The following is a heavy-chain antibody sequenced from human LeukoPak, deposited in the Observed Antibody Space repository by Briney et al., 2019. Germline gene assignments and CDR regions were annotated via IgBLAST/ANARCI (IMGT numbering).Heavy chain of an antibody. D-gene: IGHD4/OR15-4a*01. CDR3: ARRGDYGDAFDI. J-gene: IGHJ3*02. V-gene: IGHV1-8*01. CDR2: MNPNSGNT. CDR1: GYTFTSYD. Sequence: ASVKVSCKASGYTFTSYDINWVRQATGQGLEWMGWMNPNSGNTGYAQNFQGRVTMTRNTSISTAYMELSSLRSEDTAVYYCARRGDYGDAFDIWGKGTMVTVSS.